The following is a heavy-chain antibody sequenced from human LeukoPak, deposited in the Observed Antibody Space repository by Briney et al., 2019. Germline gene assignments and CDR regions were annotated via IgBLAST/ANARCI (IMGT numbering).Heavy chain of an antibody. CDR3: AKGQVYYYYMDV. CDR2: ISGSGGST. V-gene: IGHV3-23*01. Sequence: GGSLRLSCAASGFTFSSYAMSWVRQAPGKGLEWVSAISGSGGSTYYADSVKGRFTVSRDNSKNTLYLQMNSLRAEDTAVYYCAKGQVYYYYMDVWGKGTTVTVSS. CDR1: GFTFSSYA. J-gene: IGHJ6*03.